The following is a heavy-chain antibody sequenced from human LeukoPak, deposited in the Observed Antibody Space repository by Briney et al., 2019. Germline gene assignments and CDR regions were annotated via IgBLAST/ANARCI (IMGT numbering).Heavy chain of an antibody. CDR2: IYYSGST. V-gene: IGHV4-39*07. J-gene: IGHJ3*02. D-gene: IGHD3-3*01. CDR1: GGSISSSSYY. CDR3: ARGDFWSGYPWGTFDI. Sequence: KPSETLSLTCTVSGGSISSSSYYWGWIRQPPGKGLEWIGSIYYSGSTYYNPSLKSRVTISVDTSKNQFSLKLSSVTAADTAVYYCARGDFWSGYPWGTFDIRGQGTMVTVSS.